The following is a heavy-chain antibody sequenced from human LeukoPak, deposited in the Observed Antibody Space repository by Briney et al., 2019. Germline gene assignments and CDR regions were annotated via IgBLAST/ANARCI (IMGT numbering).Heavy chain of an antibody. D-gene: IGHD6-19*01. J-gene: IGHJ5*02. CDR1: GYTFTGYY. CDR2: MNPNSGNT. CDR3: VSEWAVAA. V-gene: IGHV1-8*02. Sequence: GSVKVSCKASGYTFTGYYMHWVRQAPGQGLEWMGWMNPNSGNTGYAQKFQGRVTMTRNTSISTAYMELSSLRSEDTAVYYCVSEWAVAAWGQGTLVTVSS.